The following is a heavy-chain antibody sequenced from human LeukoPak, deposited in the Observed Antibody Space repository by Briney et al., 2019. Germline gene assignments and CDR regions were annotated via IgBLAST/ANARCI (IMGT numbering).Heavy chain of an antibody. CDR3: ARDWPSPQYGDYVETLFAPFDY. CDR2: ISAYNGNT. V-gene: IGHV1-18*01. J-gene: IGHJ4*02. D-gene: IGHD4-17*01. Sequence: GASVKVSCKASGYIFTSFGISWVRQAPGQGLEWMGWISAYNGNTNYAQKLQGRVTMTTDTSTSTAYMELRSLRSDDTAVYYCARDWPSPQYGDYVETLFAPFDYWGQGTLVTVSS. CDR1: GYIFTSFG.